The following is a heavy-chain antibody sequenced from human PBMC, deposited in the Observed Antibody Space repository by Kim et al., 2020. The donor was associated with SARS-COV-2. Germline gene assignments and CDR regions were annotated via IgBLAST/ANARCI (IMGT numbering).Heavy chain of an antibody. Sequence: GGSLRLSCTASGFTFGDYAMSWVRQAPGKGLEWVGFIRSKAYGGTTEYAASVKGRFTISRDDSKSIAYLQMNSLKTEDTAVYYCTRGAEWLLSTPFFDYWGQGTLVTVSS. J-gene: IGHJ4*02. V-gene: IGHV3-49*04. D-gene: IGHD3-3*01. CDR1: GFTFGDYA. CDR2: IRSKAYGGTT. CDR3: TRGAEWLLSTPFFDY.